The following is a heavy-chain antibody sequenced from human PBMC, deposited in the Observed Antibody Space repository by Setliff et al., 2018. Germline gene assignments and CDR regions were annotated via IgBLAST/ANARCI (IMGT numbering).Heavy chain of an antibody. J-gene: IGHJ6*02. Sequence: PGGSLRLSCEASGFTFRTYEMIWVRQAPGRGLERVSKTHTDGITIYSYSVRGRFTIFRDSAKNSLHLQMTSLSAEDTAVYYCARRLPYFGMDVWGQGTTVTVSS. CDR3: ARRLPYFGMDV. CDR2: THTDGITI. V-gene: IGHV3-48*03. D-gene: IGHD2-15*01. CDR1: GFTFRTYE.